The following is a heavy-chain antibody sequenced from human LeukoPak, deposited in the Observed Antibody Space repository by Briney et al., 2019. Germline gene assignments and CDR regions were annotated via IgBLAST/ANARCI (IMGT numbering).Heavy chain of an antibody. CDR2: IQSKTDGGKT. V-gene: IGHV3-15*07. Sequence: TGGSLRLPCAASGFIVTNAWMNWVRQAPGKGLEWVGRIQSKTDGGKTDYAAPVKGRFTISRDDSKNTLYLQMNSLKTEDTAIYYCTTGIRGDWGQGTLVTVSS. CDR3: TTGIRGD. D-gene: IGHD3-3*02. CDR1: GFIVTNAW. J-gene: IGHJ4*02.